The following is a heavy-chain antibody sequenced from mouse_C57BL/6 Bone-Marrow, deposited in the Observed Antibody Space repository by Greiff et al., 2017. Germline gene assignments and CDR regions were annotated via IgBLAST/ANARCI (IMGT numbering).Heavy chain of an antibody. CDR3: ARADGYYAIDY. CDR2: IDPSDSYT. J-gene: IGHJ4*01. Sequence: QVQLQQPGAELVRPGTSVKLSCKASGYTFTSYWMHWVKQRPGQGLEWIGVIDPSDSYTNYNQKFKGKATLTVDKSSSTAYMQLSSLTSEDSAVYYCARADGYYAIDYWGQGTSVTVSS. V-gene: IGHV1-59*01. D-gene: IGHD2-3*01. CDR1: GYTFTSYW.